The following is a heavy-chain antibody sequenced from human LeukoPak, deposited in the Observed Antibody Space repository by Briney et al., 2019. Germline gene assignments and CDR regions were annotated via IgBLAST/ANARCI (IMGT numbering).Heavy chain of an antibody. CDR1: GYTFTSYG. CDR2: ISAYNGNT. V-gene: IGHV1-18*01. CDR3: ARDRDYPSYYGMDV. D-gene: IGHD4-11*01. Sequence: ASVKVSCKASGYTFTSYGISWVRQASGQGLEWMGWISAYNGNTNYAQKLQGRVTMTTDTSTSTAYMELRSLRSDDTAVYYCARDRDYPSYYGMDVWGQGTTVTVSS. J-gene: IGHJ6*02.